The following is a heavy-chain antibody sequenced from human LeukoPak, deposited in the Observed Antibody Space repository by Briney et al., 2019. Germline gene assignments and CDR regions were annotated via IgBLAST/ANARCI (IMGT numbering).Heavy chain of an antibody. J-gene: IGHJ3*02. D-gene: IGHD3-3*01. CDR3: AKDRRITIFGVVISDAFDI. CDR1: GFTFSCYA. CDR2: ISGSGRST. Sequence: AGGSLRLSCAASGFTFSCYAMSWVPQAPGKGLEWVAAISGSGRSTYYADSVKGRFTISRDNSKNTLYLQMNSLRAEDTAVYYCAKDRRITIFGVVISDAFDIWGQGTMATVPS. V-gene: IGHV3-23*01.